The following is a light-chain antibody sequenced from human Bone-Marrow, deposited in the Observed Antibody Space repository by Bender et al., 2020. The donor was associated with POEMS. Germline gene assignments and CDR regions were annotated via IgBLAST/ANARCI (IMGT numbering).Light chain of an antibody. Sequence: QSALTQPRSVSGSPGQSVTISCTGSTIDVGGYNFVSWYQHHPGKAPKLIIYDVNERPSGVPDRFSGSKSGDTASLTISGLQAEDEADYYCSSWDDNLSGPGVFGGGTKLTVL. CDR2: DVN. CDR3: SSWDDNLSGPGV. J-gene: IGLJ3*02. V-gene: IGLV2-11*01. CDR1: TIDVGGYNF.